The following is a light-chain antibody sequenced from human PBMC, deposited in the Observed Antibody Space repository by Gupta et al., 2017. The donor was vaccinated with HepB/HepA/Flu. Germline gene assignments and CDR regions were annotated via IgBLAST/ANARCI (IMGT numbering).Light chain of an antibody. V-gene: IGLV1-47*01. J-gene: IGLJ2*01. CDR3: AAWDYSLSGVV. CDR1: SSNIGSNY. CDR2: RDN. Sequence: QSVLTQPPSTSRTPGQVLIISCSGSSSNIGSNYVYWYQQLPGTAPKLLIYRDNQRPSGVPGRFSGSKSGTSASLAISGLRSEDEGDYFCAAWDYSLSGVVFGGGTKLTVL.